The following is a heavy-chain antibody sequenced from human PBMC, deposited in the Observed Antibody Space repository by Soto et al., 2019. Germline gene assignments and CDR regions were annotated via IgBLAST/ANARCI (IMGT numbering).Heavy chain of an antibody. V-gene: IGHV4-39*01. Sequence: PSETLSLTCTVSGGSISSSSYYWGWIRQPPGKGLGWIGSIYYSGSTYYNPSLKSRVTISVDTSKNQFSLKLSSVTAADTAVYYCARHYPGGYDFWSGYFVFDYWGQGTLVTVSS. CDR2: IYYSGST. J-gene: IGHJ4*02. CDR3: ARHYPGGYDFWSGYFVFDY. D-gene: IGHD3-3*01. CDR1: GGSISSSSYY.